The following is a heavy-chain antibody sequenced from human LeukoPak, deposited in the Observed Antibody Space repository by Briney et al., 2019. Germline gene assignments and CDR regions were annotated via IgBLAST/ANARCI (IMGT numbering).Heavy chain of an antibody. V-gene: IGHV4-4*07. Sequence: SETLSLTCTVSGGSISSYYWSWIRQPAGKGLEWIGRIYTSGSTNYNPSLKSRVTISVDTSKNQFSLKLSSVTAADTAVYYCARGNYDYVWGGIDYWGQGTLVTVSS. D-gene: IGHD3-16*01. CDR3: ARGNYDYVWGGIDY. CDR1: GGSISSYY. J-gene: IGHJ4*02. CDR2: IYTSGST.